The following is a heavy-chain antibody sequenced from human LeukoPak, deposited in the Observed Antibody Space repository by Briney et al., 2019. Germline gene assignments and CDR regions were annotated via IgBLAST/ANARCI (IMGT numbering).Heavy chain of an antibody. CDR2: IYYSGST. Sequence: PSETLSLTCTVSGGSILSSSYYWGWIRQPPGKRLEWIGSIYYSGSTHYNPSLKSRVTISVDTSKNQFSLKLSSVTAADTAVYYCASSVSYYGDYWGQGTLVTVSS. D-gene: IGHD1-26*01. CDR1: GGSILSSSYY. CDR3: ASSVSYYGDY. V-gene: IGHV4-39*07. J-gene: IGHJ4*02.